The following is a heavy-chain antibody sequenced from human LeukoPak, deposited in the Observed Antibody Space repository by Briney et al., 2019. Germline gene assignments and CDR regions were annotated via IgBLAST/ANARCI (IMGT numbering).Heavy chain of an antibody. V-gene: IGHV4-59*01. J-gene: IGHJ5*02. CDR3: ARRSSSWKNWFDP. Sequence: LETLSLTCTVSGGSIDSNSWTWIRQPPGERLEWTGYIYYSGTTNYNPSLKSRVTMSVDMSNNQFSLKLSSVTSADTAVYYCARRSSSWKNWFDPWGQGTLVTVSS. CDR2: IYYSGTT. CDR1: GGSIDSNS. D-gene: IGHD6-13*01.